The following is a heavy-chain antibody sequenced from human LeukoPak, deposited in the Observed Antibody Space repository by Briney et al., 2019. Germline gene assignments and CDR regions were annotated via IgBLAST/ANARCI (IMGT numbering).Heavy chain of an antibody. CDR3: ARGHYGLAD. CDR2: INQGGRER. CDR1: GLTFSDHW. J-gene: IGHJ6*02. Sequence: GGSLRLSCAASGLTFSDHWMTWVRQAPGRGLEWVAHINQGGRERDYLDSVKGRFTISRDNARDSLYLQMISLRDEDTAVYYCARGHYGLADWGQGTTVTVSS. V-gene: IGHV3-7*01.